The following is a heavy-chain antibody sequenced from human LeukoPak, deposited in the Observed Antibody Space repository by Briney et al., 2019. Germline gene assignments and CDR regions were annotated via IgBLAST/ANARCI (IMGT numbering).Heavy chain of an antibody. Sequence: GGSLRLSCAASGFTFNNYAMSWVRQAPGKGLEWVSSISGGGGNTDYADSVKGRFTISRDNSKNTLYLQMSSLRAEDTAVYYCAKDMYYGSGSNFDYWGQGTLVTVS. V-gene: IGHV3-23*01. D-gene: IGHD3-10*01. J-gene: IGHJ4*02. CDR3: AKDMYYGSGSNFDY. CDR1: GFTFNNYA. CDR2: ISGGGGNT.